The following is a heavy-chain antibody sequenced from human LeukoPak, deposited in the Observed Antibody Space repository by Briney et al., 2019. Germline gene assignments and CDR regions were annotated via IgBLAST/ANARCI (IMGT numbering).Heavy chain of an antibody. CDR3: ARGSYYYDSSGYLNWFDP. CDR1: GGSISSYY. D-gene: IGHD3-22*01. CDR2: IYHSGST. Sequence: MSSETLSLTCTVSGGSISSYYWSWIRQPPGKGLEWIGFIYHSGSTNYSPSLKSRVTISVDTSKNQFSLKLTSVTAADTAVYYCARGSYYYDSSGYLNWFDPWGQGTLVTVSS. J-gene: IGHJ5*02. V-gene: IGHV4-4*09.